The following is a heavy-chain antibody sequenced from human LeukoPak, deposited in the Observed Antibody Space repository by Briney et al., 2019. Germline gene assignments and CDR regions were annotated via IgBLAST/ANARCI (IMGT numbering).Heavy chain of an antibody. CDR1: GGSISTYY. CDR3: ARVEPYSYYFGMDV. V-gene: IGHV4-59*08. Sequence: SETLSLTCSVSGGSISTYYWSWIRQSPGKGLDWIGYIHDTGSTNYNPSLKSRVSISVDRSKSQFSLHLSSVTAADTAVYFCARVEPYSYYFGMDVWGRGTTVTVSS. D-gene: IGHD1-26*01. CDR2: IHDTGST. J-gene: IGHJ6*02.